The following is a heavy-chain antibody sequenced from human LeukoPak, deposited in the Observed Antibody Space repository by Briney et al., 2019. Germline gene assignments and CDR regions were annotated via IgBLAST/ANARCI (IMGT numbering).Heavy chain of an antibody. CDR3: TSGGAAFYYQGY. Sequence: LAGGSLRLSCAASGFTFSDSAMHWVRQASGKGLEWVGNIRSKANSYATAYAASVKGRFTISRDDSKNTAYLQMNSLKTEDTAVYYCTSGGAAFYYQGYWGQGTLVTVSS. CDR1: GFTFSDSA. CDR2: IRSKANSYAT. J-gene: IGHJ4*02. D-gene: IGHD3-10*01. V-gene: IGHV3-73*01.